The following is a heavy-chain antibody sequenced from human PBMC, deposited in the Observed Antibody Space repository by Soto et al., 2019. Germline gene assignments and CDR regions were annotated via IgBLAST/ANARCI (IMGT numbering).Heavy chain of an antibody. D-gene: IGHD3-10*01. CDR3: AREAESIMVRVFIITYSSYMDV. Sequence: GSLILSCAASGFTFSSYWMSWVLQAPGKGLEWVANIKQDGSEKYYVDSVKGRFTISRDNAKNSLYLQMNSLRAEDTAVYYCAREAESIMVRVFIITYSSYMDVLGKGTTLTISS. J-gene: IGHJ6*03. CDR2: IKQDGSEK. V-gene: IGHV3-7*01. CDR1: GFTFSSYW.